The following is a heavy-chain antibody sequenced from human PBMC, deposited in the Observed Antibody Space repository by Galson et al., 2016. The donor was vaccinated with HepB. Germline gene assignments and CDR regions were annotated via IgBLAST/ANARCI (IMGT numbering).Heavy chain of an antibody. Sequence: SVKVSCKASGYTFTNFGISLVRQAPGQGLEWLGWVSGYSGQTNYAQNLQGRITMTTETSTSTAYMELRSLTSDDTADYYCARDLKGELWERDDYYHGMDVWGQGTPVIVSS. J-gene: IGHJ6*02. V-gene: IGHV1-18*04. CDR1: GYTFTNFG. CDR2: VSGYSGQT. CDR3: ARDLKGELWERDDYYHGMDV. D-gene: IGHD3-16*01.